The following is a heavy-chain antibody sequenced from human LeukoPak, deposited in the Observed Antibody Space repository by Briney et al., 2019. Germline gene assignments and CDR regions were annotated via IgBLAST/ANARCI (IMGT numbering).Heavy chain of an antibody. Sequence: SETLSLTCTVSGGSIRSYYWSWIRQPAGKGLEGIGRIYTSGSTNYNPSLKSRVTMSVHKSKNQLSLKLSSVTAADTAVYYCARDYSFWSDYYKSDAFDIWGQGTRVTVSS. CDR1: GGSIRSYY. D-gene: IGHD3-3*01. V-gene: IGHV4-4*07. CDR2: IYTSGST. J-gene: IGHJ3*02. CDR3: ARDYSFWSDYYKSDAFDI.